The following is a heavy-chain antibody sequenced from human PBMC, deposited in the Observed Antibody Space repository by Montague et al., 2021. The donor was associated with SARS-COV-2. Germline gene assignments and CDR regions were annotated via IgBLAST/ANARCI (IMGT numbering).Heavy chain of an antibody. CDR3: ARDPWRITIFGVVTRYGMDV. CDR1: GGSVSSGSYY. Sequence: SETLSLTCTVSGGSVSSGSYYWSWIRQPPGKGLEWIGYIYDSGSTNYXPSLKSRVTISEDTSKNQFSLKLSPVTAADTAVYYCARDPWRITIFGVVTRYGMDVWGQGTTVTVSS. J-gene: IGHJ6*02. D-gene: IGHD3-3*01. CDR2: IYDSGST. V-gene: IGHV4-61*01.